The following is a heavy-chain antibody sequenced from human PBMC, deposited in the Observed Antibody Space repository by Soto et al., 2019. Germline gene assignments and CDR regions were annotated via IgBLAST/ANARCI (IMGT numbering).Heavy chain of an antibody. J-gene: IGHJ6*02. CDR3: AKDQPGPYYYYGMDV. CDR2: ISGSGGST. CDR1: GFTFSSYA. Sequence: QPGGSLRLSCAASGFTFSSYAMSWVRQAPGKGLECVSAISGSGGSTYYADSVKGRFTISRDNSKNTLYLQMNSLRAEDTAVYYCAKDQPGPYYYYGMDVWGQGTTVTVYS. V-gene: IGHV3-23*01.